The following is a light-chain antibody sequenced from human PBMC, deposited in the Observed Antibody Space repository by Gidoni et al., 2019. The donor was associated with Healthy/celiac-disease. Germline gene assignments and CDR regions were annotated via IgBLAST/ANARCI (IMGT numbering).Light chain of an antibody. V-gene: IGLV2-14*01. CDR3: SSYTSSSTLVV. Sequence: QSALTQPASVSGYPGQSITISCPGTSSDVGGYNYVSWYQQHPGKAPKLMIYDVSNRPSGVSNRFSGSKSGNTASLTISGLQAEDEADYYCSSYTSSSTLVVFGTGTKVTVL. J-gene: IGLJ1*01. CDR2: DVS. CDR1: SSDVGGYNY.